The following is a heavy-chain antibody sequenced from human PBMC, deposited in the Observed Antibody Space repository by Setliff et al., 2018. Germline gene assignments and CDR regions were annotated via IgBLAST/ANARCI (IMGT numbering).Heavy chain of an antibody. J-gene: IGHJ4*02. CDR2: IYYTGIT. V-gene: IGHV4-39*02. CDR3: ARAPLESGYYYGQGHYFDY. CDR1: GGSINTPTYH. Sequence: SETLSLTCTVSGGSINTPTYHWGWVRQPPGKGLEWIGLIYYTGITYYNPSLKSRVTISEDMSENQISLKLNPVTAADTAVYYCARAPLESGYYYGQGHYFDYWGQGTLVTVSS. D-gene: IGHD5-18*01.